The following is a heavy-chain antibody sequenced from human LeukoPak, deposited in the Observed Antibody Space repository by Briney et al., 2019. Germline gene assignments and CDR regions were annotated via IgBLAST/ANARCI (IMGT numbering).Heavy chain of an antibody. D-gene: IGHD3-22*01. CDR3: ARSPPRYDSSGYYDY. V-gene: IGHV4-61*05. CDR2: IYYSGST. CDR1: GGSISSSSYY. Sequence: PSETLSLTCTVSGGSISSSSYYWGWIRQPPGKGLEWIGNIYYSGSTNYNPSLKSRVTISVDTSKNQFSLKLSSVTAADTAVYYCARSPPRYDSSGYYDYWGQGTLVTVSS. J-gene: IGHJ4*02.